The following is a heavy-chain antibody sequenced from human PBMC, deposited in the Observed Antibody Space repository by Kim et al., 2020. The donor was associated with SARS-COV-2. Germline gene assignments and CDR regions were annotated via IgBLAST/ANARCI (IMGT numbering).Heavy chain of an antibody. CDR2: INPSGGST. CDR1: GYTFTSYY. CDR3: ARDASGAARTVNFDY. Sequence: APVKVSCKSSGYTFTSYYIHWVRLRQAPGQGLEWMGIINPSGGSTNYAQKFQGRVTMTRDTSTSTVYMELSSLTSEDTAVYYCARDASGAARTVNFDYWGQGTLVTVSS. V-gene: IGHV1-46*01. D-gene: IGHD1-26*01. J-gene: IGHJ4*02.